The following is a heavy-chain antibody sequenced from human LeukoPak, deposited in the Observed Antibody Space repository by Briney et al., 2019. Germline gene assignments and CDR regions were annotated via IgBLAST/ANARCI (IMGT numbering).Heavy chain of an antibody. CDR1: GYTFFSSD. D-gene: IGHD1-14*01. CDR2: ISTSNGDT. Sequence: GASVKVSCKASGYTFFSSDITWVRQAPGRGLEWIGRISTSNGDTNYAAKLQGRVTMTTDTSTSTVYMELGSLTFDDTAVYFCARDPYHRLGPPLDLWGQGTLVTVSS. V-gene: IGHV1-18*01. CDR3: ARDPYHRLGPPLDL. J-gene: IGHJ5*02.